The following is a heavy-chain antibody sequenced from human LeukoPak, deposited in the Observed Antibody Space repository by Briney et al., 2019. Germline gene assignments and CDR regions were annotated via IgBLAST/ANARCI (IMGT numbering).Heavy chain of an antibody. Sequence: GGSLRLSCAASGFTFSNAWMSWVRQAPGKGLEWVGRIKSKTDGGTTDYAAPVKGRFTISRDNSKNTLYLQMNSLRAEDTAVYYCARKRAPGYDYVWGSYLDYWGQGTLVTVSS. CDR2: IKSKTDGGTT. D-gene: IGHD3-16*02. V-gene: IGHV3-15*01. CDR3: ARKRAPGYDYVWGSYLDY. CDR1: GFTFSNAW. J-gene: IGHJ4*02.